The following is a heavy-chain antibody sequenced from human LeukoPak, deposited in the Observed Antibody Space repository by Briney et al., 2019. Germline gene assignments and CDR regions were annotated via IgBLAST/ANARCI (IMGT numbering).Heavy chain of an antibody. D-gene: IGHD4-11*01. CDR3: ALAGTTVTASTSFDY. V-gene: IGHV3-23*01. CDR1: GFTFSSYA. J-gene: IGHJ4*02. Sequence: GGSLRLSCAASGFTFSSYAMSWVRQAPGKGLEWVSAISGSGGSTYYADSVKGRFTISRDNSKNTLYLQVNSLRAEDTAVYYCALAGTTVTASTSFDYWGQGTLVTVSS. CDR2: ISGSGGST.